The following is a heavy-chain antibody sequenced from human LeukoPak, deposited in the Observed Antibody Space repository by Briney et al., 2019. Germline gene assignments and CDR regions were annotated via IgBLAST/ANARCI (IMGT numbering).Heavy chain of an antibody. V-gene: IGHV3-21*01. CDR2: MSSGSRYI. CDR1: GFTFSSYS. J-gene: IGHJ4*02. Sequence: GGSLRLSCAASGFTFSSYSMTWVRQAPGKGLEWVSSMSSGSRYIYYADSVRGRFTISRDNAKNSLYLLMNSLRAEDTAVYYCARDRHMGASRLFVVQWGQGTLVTVSS. CDR3: ARDRHMGASRLFVVQ. D-gene: IGHD3-3*01.